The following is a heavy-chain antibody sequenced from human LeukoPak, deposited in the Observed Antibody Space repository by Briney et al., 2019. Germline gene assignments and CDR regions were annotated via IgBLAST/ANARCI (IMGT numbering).Heavy chain of an antibody. V-gene: IGHV1-18*01. Sequence: GASVKVSCKASGYTFINYGISWVRQAPGQGLEWMGWIRVYNGNTNYAQKLQDRVTMTTDTSTSTAYMELRSLRSDDTAVYYCARDIHDILTGYPANPFDVWGRGTMVTVSS. D-gene: IGHD3-9*01. CDR1: GYTFINYG. CDR3: ARDIHDILTGYPANPFDV. J-gene: IGHJ3*01. CDR2: IRVYNGNT.